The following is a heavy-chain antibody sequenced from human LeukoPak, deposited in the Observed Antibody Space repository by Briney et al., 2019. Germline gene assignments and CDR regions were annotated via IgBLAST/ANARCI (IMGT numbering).Heavy chain of an antibody. CDR2: ISSSSSYT. CDR1: GFTVRSNY. V-gene: IGHV3-11*05. J-gene: IGHJ4*02. CDR3: ARGSSSWHFDY. Sequence: PGGSLRLSCAASGFTVRSNYMTWIRQAPGKGLEWLSYISSSSSYTNYADSLKGRFTISRDNAKNSLYLQMNSLRAEDTAVYYCARGSSSWHFDYWGQGTLVTVSS. D-gene: IGHD6-13*01.